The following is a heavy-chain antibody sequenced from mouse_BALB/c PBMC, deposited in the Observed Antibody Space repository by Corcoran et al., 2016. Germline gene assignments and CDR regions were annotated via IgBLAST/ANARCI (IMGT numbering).Heavy chain of an antibody. J-gene: IGHJ2*01. D-gene: IGHD1-1*01. V-gene: IGHV1S136*01. CDR2: INPYNDGT. Sequence: EVQLKQSGPELVKAGASVKMSCKDSGYTFTSYVMHWVKQKPGQGLEWIGYINPYNDGTKYNEKFKGKATLTSDKSSSTAYKELSSLTSEDSAVYYCASSHYCLDYWGQGTTLTASS. CDR1: GYTFTSYV. CDR3: ASSHYCLDY.